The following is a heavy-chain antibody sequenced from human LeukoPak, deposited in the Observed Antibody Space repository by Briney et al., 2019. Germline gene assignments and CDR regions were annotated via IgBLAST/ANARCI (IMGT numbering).Heavy chain of an antibody. J-gene: IGHJ1*01. D-gene: IGHD3-10*01. Sequence: GASVKVACKTSGYSFANYGMHWVRQAPRQSLEWMRWINTGNGNTKSSQKFQDRVALTRDTSASTAYMKLNSLSSEDTAVYYCARVPLSDASGRYYSHWGQGTLVTVSS. CDR1: GYSFANYG. CDR2: INTGNGNT. CDR3: ARVPLSDASGRYYSH. V-gene: IGHV1-3*04.